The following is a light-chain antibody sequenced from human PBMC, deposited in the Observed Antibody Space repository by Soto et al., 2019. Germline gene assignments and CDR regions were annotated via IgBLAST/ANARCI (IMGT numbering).Light chain of an antibody. J-gene: IGKJ2*01. CDR2: DAS. CDR1: QSVNNY. CDR3: HHRTTESPGMYT. V-gene: IGKV3-11*01. Sequence: EIVLTQSPATLSLSPGERATLSCRASQSVNNYLAWYQQKPGQAPRLIIYDASNRATGIPARFSGSGSGTDCTLTIRGLEPEDVAVYACHHRTTESPGMYTFRQGTKLEIK.